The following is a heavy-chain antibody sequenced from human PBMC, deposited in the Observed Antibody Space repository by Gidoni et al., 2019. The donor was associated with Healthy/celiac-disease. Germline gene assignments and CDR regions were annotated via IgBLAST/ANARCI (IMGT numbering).Heavy chain of an antibody. CDR3: TTDFLFYYGSGTPYYYGMDV. Sequence: EVQLVESGGGLVKPGGSLRLSCAASGFTFSNAWMSWVRKAPGKGLEWVGRIKSKTDGGTTDYAAPVKGIFTISRDDSKNTLYLQMNSLKTEDTAVYYCTTDFLFYYGSGTPYYYGMDVWGQGTTVTVSS. CDR1: GFTFSNAW. D-gene: IGHD3-10*01. J-gene: IGHJ6*02. CDR2: IKSKTDGGTT. V-gene: IGHV3-15*01.